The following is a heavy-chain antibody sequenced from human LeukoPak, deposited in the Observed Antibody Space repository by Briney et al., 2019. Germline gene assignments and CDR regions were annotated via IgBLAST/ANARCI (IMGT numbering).Heavy chain of an antibody. J-gene: IGHJ4*02. CDR3: ARDPNVGPTAHFDY. CDR1: GFTFDTYW. D-gene: IGHD1-26*01. V-gene: IGHV3-7*01. Sequence: GGSLRLSCAASGFTFDTYWMSWVRQAPGKGLEWVANIRGDGSVKYYVDSVKGRFTISRDNAKNSLYLQVNSLRAEDTAVYSCARDPNVGPTAHFDYWGQGTLVTVSS. CDR2: IRGDGSVK.